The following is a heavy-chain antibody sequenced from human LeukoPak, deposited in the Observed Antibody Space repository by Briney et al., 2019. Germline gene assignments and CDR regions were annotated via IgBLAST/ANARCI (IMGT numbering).Heavy chain of an antibody. V-gene: IGHV4-34*01. CDR1: GGSFSGYY. CDR3: ARDSPHFGLSPYYYYGMDV. Sequence: SETLSLTCAVYGGSFSGYYWSWIRQPPGKGLEWIGEINHSGSTNYNPSLKSRVTISVDTSKNQFSLKLSSVTAADTAVYYCARDSPHFGLSPYYYYGMDVWGQGTTVTVSS. D-gene: IGHD3/OR15-3a*01. J-gene: IGHJ6*02. CDR2: INHSGST.